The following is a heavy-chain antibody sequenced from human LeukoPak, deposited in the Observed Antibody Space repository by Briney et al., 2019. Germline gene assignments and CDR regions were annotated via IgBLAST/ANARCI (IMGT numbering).Heavy chain of an antibody. D-gene: IGHD2-15*01. V-gene: IGHV3-23*01. CDR1: GFTFRNYD. CDR3: LGYCSGGRCYSGGH. J-gene: IGHJ4*02. Sequence: GGSLRLSCAASGFTFRNYDLSWVRQAPGKGLEWVSGISVSGTTTWYADSVKGRFTISRDNSKNTLYLQMNSLRAEDTAIYYCLGYCSGGRCYSGGHWGQGTLVTVSS. CDR2: ISVSGTTT.